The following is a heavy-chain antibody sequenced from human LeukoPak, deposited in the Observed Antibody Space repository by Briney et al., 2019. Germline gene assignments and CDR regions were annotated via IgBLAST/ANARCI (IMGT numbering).Heavy chain of an antibody. CDR1: GFTFNDYA. CDR3: ARDTKYAFDN. V-gene: IGHV3-23*01. Sequence: GGSLRLSCAPSGFTFNDYAMNWVRQAPGKGLEWVAGISGSGADTYYADSVKGRFTISRDNPKNSLYLQMNSLRVEDTAVYYCARDTKYAFDNWGQGTLVTVSS. D-gene: IGHD2-2*01. CDR2: ISGSGADT. J-gene: IGHJ4*02.